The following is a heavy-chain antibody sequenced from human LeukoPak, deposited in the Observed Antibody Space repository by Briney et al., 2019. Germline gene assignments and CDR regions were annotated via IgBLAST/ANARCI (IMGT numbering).Heavy chain of an antibody. CDR3: ARPPTMVTKLSFDI. Sequence: GESLKISCKGSGYSFTTYWIGWVRQMPGKGLEWMGVIYPGDSDTRYSPSFQGQVTISADKSISTAYLQWSSLKASDTAMYYCARPPTMVTKLSFDIWGQGTMVTVSS. CDR1: GYSFTTYW. V-gene: IGHV5-51*01. CDR2: IYPGDSDT. J-gene: IGHJ3*02. D-gene: IGHD4-17*01.